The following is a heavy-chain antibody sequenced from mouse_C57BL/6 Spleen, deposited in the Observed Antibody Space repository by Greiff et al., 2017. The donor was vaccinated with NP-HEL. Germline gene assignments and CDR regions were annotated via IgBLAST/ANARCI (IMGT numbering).Heavy chain of an antibody. CDR3: ARNYGSSLFDY. CDR1: GFTFSSYG. J-gene: IGHJ2*01. CDR2: ISSGGSYT. D-gene: IGHD1-1*01. Sequence: DVKLQESGGDLVKPGGSLKLSCAASGFTFSSYGMSWVRQTPDKRLEWVATISSGGSYTYYPDSVKGRFTISRDNAKNTLYLQMSSLKAEDTAMYYCARNYGSSLFDYWGQGTTLTVSS. V-gene: IGHV5-6*02.